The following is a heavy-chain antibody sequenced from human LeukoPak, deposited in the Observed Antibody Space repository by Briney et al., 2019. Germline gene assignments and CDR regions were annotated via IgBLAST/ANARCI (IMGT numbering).Heavy chain of an antibody. V-gene: IGHV3-74*01. CDR3: TRDLGGATWGEWNY. CDR2: INSDGSST. CDR1: GFTFSTYW. D-gene: IGHD1-26*01. J-gene: IGHJ4*02. Sequence: GGSLRLSCAASGFTFSTYWMHWVRQVPGKGLVWVSRINSDGSSTSYVDSVKGRFTISRDNAKNTLYLQMNSLTAEDTAVYYCTRDLGGATWGEWNYWGQGTLVTVSS.